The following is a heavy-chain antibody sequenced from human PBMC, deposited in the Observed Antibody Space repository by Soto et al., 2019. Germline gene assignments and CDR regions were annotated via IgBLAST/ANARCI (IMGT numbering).Heavy chain of an antibody. D-gene: IGHD1-1*01. CDR1: GYRFTSYW. J-gene: IGHJ4*02. V-gene: IGHV5-51*01. CDR2: VYPGDSDT. CDR3: ARPSGLGTTGSLNY. Sequence: GESLKISCKGSGYRFTSYWIGWVRQMPGKGLEWMGIVYPGDSDTRYSPSFQGQVTMSADKSINTAYLQWSSLKASDTAMYYCARPSGLGTTGSLNYWGQGTLVTVSS.